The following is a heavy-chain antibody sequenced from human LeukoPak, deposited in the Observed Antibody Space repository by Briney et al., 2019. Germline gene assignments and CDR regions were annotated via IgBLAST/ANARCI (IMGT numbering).Heavy chain of an antibody. CDR3: ARVGPIVGASAYYFDY. V-gene: IGHV1-46*01. D-gene: IGHD1-26*01. J-gene: IGHJ4*02. Sequence: NPSGGSTSYAQKFQGRVTMTRDTSTSTVYMELSSLRSEDTAVYYCARVGPIVGASAYYFDYWGQGTLVTVSS. CDR2: NPSGGST.